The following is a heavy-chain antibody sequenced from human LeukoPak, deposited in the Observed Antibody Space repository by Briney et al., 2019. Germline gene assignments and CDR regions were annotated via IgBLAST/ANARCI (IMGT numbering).Heavy chain of an antibody. J-gene: IGHJ4*02. V-gene: IGHV3-74*01. CDR1: GFTFSSYW. CDR3: ARGGKRSYSLDY. D-gene: IGHD1-26*01. CDR2: INSDGSST. Sequence: EGSLRLSCAASGFTFSSYWMHWVRQAPGKGLVWVSRINSDGSSTTYADSVKGRFTISRDNAKNTLYLQMNSLRAEDTAVYYCARGGKRSYSLDYWGQGTLVTVSS.